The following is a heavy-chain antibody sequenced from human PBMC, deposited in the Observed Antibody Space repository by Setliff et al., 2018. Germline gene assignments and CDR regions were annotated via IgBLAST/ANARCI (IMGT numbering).Heavy chain of an antibody. CDR1: GDSLSNYY. J-gene: IGHJ4*02. Sequence: LSLTCTVSGDSLSNYYWNWIRQPAGKGLEWIGRIYVTESTKYNPSLKSRVTLSIDTSKNQFSLKLSSVTAAGAALYYCAASRAYTGAVEEWFLPKTFDFWGQGSPVTVSS. CDR2: IYVTEST. CDR3: AASRAYTGAVEEWFLPKTFDF. D-gene: IGHD3-10*01. V-gene: IGHV4-4*07.